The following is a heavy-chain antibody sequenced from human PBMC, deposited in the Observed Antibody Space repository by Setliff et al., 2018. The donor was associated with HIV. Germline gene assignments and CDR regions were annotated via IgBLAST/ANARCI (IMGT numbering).Heavy chain of an antibody. CDR1: GGSVGSGSYY. Sequence: KASETLSLTCSVSGGSVGSGSYYWSWIRQSPGKGLEWLGYIYYSGSTTYNPSPRSRVTISIDTSKNQFSLNLRSVTAADTAVYYCARDPPGYGDSKDYWGQGKLVTVSS. CDR3: ARDPPGYGDSKDY. CDR2: IYYSGST. D-gene: IGHD4-17*01. J-gene: IGHJ4*02. V-gene: IGHV4-61*01.